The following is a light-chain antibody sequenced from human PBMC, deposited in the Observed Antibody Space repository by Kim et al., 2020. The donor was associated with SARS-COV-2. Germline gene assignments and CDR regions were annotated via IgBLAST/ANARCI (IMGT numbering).Light chain of an antibody. CDR1: SSNIGAGYD. CDR3: QSYDSSLSGYV. CDR2: GNS. Sequence: RVNSSCTGSSSNIGAGYDVHWYQQLPGTAPKLLIYGNSNRPSGVPDRFSGSKSGTSASLAITGLQAEDEADYYCQSYDSSLSGYVFGTGTKVTVL. J-gene: IGLJ1*01. V-gene: IGLV1-40*01.